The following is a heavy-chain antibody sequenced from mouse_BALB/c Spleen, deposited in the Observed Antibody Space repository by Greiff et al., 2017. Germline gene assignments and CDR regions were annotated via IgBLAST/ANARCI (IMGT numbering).Heavy chain of an antibody. Sequence: QVQLQQSGAELAKPGASVKMSCKASGYTFTSYWMHWVKQRPGQGLEWIGYINPSTGYTEYNQKFKDKATLTADKSYSTAYMQLSSLTSEDSAVYDCASQSPYYYGNSYVAYWGQGTLVTVSA. J-gene: IGHJ3*01. CDR3: ASQSPYYYGNSYVAY. CDR1: GYTFTSYW. V-gene: IGHV1-7*01. D-gene: IGHD1-1*01. CDR2: INPSTGYT.